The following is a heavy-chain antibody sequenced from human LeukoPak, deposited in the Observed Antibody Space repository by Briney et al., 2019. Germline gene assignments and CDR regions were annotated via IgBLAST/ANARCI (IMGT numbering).Heavy chain of an antibody. D-gene: IGHD1-26*01. Sequence: SETLSLACAVYGGPLSGYYWSWIRQPPGKGLEWIGEINHSGSTNYNPSLKSRVTISVDTSKNQFSLKLSSVTAADTAVYYCARAGISGYFDYWGRGTLVTVSS. J-gene: IGHJ4*02. V-gene: IGHV4-34*01. CDR2: INHSGST. CDR1: GGPLSGYY. CDR3: ARAGISGYFDY.